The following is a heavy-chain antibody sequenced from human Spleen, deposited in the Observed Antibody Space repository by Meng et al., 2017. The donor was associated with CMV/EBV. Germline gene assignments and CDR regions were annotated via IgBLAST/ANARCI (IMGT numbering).Heavy chain of an antibody. CDR1: GFTFSSSS. V-gene: IGHV3-23*03. CDR2: IYSGGSST. J-gene: IGHJ6*02. Sequence: GESLKISCAASGFTFSSSSMSWVRQAPGKGLGWVSVIYSGGSSTSYADPVKGRFNISRDNSKNTLFLQMNSQRAGDTAVYYCAKDTRTGGVALRPTGYGMDVWGQGTTVTVSS. D-gene: IGHD6-13*01. CDR3: AKDTRTGGVALRPTGYGMDV.